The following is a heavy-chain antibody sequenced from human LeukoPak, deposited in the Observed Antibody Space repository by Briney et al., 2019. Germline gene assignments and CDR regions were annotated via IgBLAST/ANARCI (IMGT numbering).Heavy chain of an antibody. CDR3: ARHDVIGYYQRGTDV. Sequence: SETLSLTCAVSGGSISGYYWSWNRQPPGKGLEWIGYIFYTGATTIYSPSLKSRVTLSVDTSKNQVTLNLRSVTAADTAAYFCARHDVIGYYQRGTDVWGQGTTVTVSS. J-gene: IGHJ6*02. CDR2: IFYTGATT. D-gene: IGHD2-15*01. V-gene: IGHV4-59*08. CDR1: GGSISGYY.